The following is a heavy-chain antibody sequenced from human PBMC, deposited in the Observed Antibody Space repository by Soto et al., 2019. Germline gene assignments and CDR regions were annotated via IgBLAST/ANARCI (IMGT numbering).Heavy chain of an antibody. CDR1: GYSFTSYW. Sequence: LGESLKISCKGSGYSFTSYWIGWVRQMPGKGLEWMGIIYPGDSDTRYSPSFQGQVTISADKSISTAYLQWSSLKASDTAMYYCASPTGCSGGSCYPNEFNYWGQGTLVTVSS. D-gene: IGHD2-15*01. J-gene: IGHJ4*02. CDR2: IYPGDSDT. CDR3: ASPTGCSGGSCYPNEFNY. V-gene: IGHV5-51*01.